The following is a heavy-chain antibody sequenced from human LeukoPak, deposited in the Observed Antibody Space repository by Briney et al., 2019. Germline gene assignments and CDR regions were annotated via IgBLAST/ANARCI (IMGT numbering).Heavy chain of an antibody. D-gene: IGHD5-12*01. V-gene: IGHV4-61*02. CDR2: IYTSGST. CDR1: GGSISSGSYY. J-gene: IGHJ6*02. CDR3: ARSLGVTITQYGMDV. Sequence: SETLSLTCTVPGGSISSGSYYWSWSRQPAGKGLEWIVRIYTSGSTNYNPSLRSRVTISVDTSKNQFSLKLSSVTAADTAVYYCARSLGVTITQYGMDVWGQGTTVTVSS.